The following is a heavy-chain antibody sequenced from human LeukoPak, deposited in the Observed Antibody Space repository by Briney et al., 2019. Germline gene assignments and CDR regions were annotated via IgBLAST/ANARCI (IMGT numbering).Heavy chain of an antibody. D-gene: IGHD3-22*01. Sequence: ASVKVSCKSSGYTFTRYDINWVRQATGQGSEGMGWMNPNSGNTGYAQKFQGRVTITRNTSISTAYMELSSLRSEDTAVYYCARDGGYDSSGEQRNYWGQGTLVTVSS. CDR3: ARDGGYDSSGEQRNY. J-gene: IGHJ4*02. V-gene: IGHV1-8*01. CDR2: MNPNSGNT. CDR1: GYTFTRYD.